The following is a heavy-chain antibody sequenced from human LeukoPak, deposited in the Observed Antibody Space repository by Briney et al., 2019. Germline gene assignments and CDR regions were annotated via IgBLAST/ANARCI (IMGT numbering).Heavy chain of an antibody. CDR2: IYYSGST. CDR3: ARSRETSYCSSTSCRVRGFDP. V-gene: IGHV4-39*01. J-gene: IGHJ5*02. Sequence: PSETLSLTCTVSGGSISSSSYYWGWIRQPPGKGLEWIGSIYYSGSTYYNPSLKSRVTISVDTPKNQFSLKLSSVTAADTAVYYCARSRETSYCSSTSCRVRGFDPWGQGTLVTVSS. CDR1: GGSISSSSYY. D-gene: IGHD2-2*01.